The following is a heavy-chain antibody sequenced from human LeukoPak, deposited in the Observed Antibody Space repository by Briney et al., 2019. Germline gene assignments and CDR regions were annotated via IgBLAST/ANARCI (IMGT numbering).Heavy chain of an antibody. D-gene: IGHD2/OR15-2a*01. CDR2: ISGSGGST. V-gene: IGHV3-23*01. CDR3: AKDRRLLIGTDAFDI. CDR1: GFTFSSYG. J-gene: IGHJ3*02. Sequence: GGSLRLSCAASGFTFSSYGMSWVRQAPGKGLEWVSAISGSGGSTYYADSVKGRFTISRDNSKNTLYLQMNSLRAEDTAVYYCAKDRRLLIGTDAFDIWGQGTMVTVSS.